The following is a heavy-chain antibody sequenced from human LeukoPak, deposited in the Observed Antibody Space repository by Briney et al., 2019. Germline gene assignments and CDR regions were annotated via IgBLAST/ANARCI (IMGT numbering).Heavy chain of an antibody. D-gene: IGHD3-22*01. CDR2: ISWNSGSI. CDR1: GFTVSSNY. J-gene: IGHJ4*02. CDR3: AKDIYYDSSVFDY. Sequence: GGSLRLSCAASGFTVSSNYMSWVRQAPGKGLEWVSGISWNSGSIGYADSVKGRFTISRDNAKNSLYLQMNSLRAEDTALYYCAKDIYYDSSVFDYWGQGTLVTVPS. V-gene: IGHV3-9*01.